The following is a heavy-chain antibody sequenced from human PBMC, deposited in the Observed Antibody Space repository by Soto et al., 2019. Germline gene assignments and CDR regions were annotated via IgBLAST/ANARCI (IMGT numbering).Heavy chain of an antibody. CDR1: GFSLSTSGVG. CDR2: IYWDDDK. CDR3: AHVLVVVANYGMDV. V-gene: IGHV2-5*02. D-gene: IGHD2-15*01. J-gene: IGHJ6*02. Sequence: SGPTLVNPTPPLTLTCTFSGFSLSTSGVGVGWIRQPPGKALEWLALIYWDDDKRYSPSLTSRLTITKDTSKNQVVLTMTNMDPVDTATYYCAHVLVVVANYGMDVWGQGTTVTVSS.